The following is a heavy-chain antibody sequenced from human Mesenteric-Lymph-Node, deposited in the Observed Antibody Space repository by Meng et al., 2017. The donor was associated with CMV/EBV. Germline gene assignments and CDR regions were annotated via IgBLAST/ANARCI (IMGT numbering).Heavy chain of an antibody. CDR1: GSLFTTYH. CDR2: ISLDGNRE. J-gene: IGHJ6*02. CDR3: ARDQRPPDYYYYYGMDV. V-gene: IGHV3-30*02. Sequence: GESLKISCAASGSLFTTYHIHWVRQAPGKGLEWVAFISLDGNREYYADSVKGRFAVSRDNSMNTVFLQMNSLRAEDTAVYYCARDQRPPDYYYYYGMDVWGQGTTVTVSS.